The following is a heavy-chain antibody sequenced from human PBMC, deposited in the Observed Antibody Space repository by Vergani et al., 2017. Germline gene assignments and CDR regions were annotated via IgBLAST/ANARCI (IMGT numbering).Heavy chain of an antibody. J-gene: IGHJ4*02. D-gene: IGHD6-13*01. Sequence: QVQLVQSGAEVKKPGASVTVSCKASGYTFTSYAMHWVRQAPGQRLEWMGWINAGNGNTKYSQKFQGRVTITRDTSASTAYMELSSLRSEDTAVYYCARGSSSVDYWGQGTLVTVSS. CDR2: INAGNGNT. CDR3: ARGSSSVDY. V-gene: IGHV1-3*01. CDR1: GYTFTSYA.